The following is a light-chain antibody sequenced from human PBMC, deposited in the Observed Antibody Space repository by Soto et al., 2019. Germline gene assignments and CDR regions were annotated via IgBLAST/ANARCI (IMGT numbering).Light chain of an antibody. CDR3: QQYGSSLIT. CDR1: QSVSSNY. V-gene: IGKV3-20*01. J-gene: IGKJ4*01. CDR2: GAS. Sequence: EIVLKQSPGTRSLSPGERATLSCRASQSVSSNYLAGYQQKPGQAPRLLIYGASSRATGIPDRFSGSGSGTDFTLTISRREPEDFSVYYCQQYGSSLITFGGGTKVEIK.